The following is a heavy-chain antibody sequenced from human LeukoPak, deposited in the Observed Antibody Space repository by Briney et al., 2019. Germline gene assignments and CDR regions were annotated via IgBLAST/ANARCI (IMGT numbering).Heavy chain of an antibody. CDR3: AKDWIKGACSGGSCYSFPDY. CDR1: GFTFSSYD. Sequence: GGSLRLSCAASGFTFSSYDMHWVRQPTGKGLEWVSAINTAGDTFYPGSVKGRFIISRESAKNSLYLQMNSLRDGDTAVYYCAKDWIKGACSGGSCYSFPDYWGQGTLVTVSS. D-gene: IGHD2-15*01. V-gene: IGHV3-13*01. CDR2: INTAGDT. J-gene: IGHJ4*02.